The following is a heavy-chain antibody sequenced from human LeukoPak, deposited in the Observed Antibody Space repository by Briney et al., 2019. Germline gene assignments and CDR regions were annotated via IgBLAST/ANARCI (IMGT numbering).Heavy chain of an antibody. CDR3: ATLKRIAARPLPSDY. CDR1: GGSFSGYY. CDR2: INHSGST. Sequence: SETLSLTCAVYGGSFSGYYWRWIRQPPGKGLEWIGEINHSGSTNYNPSLKSRVTMSVDTSKNQFSLKLSSVTAADTAVYYCATLKRIAARPLPSDYWGQGTLVTVSS. J-gene: IGHJ4*02. D-gene: IGHD6-6*01. V-gene: IGHV4-34*01.